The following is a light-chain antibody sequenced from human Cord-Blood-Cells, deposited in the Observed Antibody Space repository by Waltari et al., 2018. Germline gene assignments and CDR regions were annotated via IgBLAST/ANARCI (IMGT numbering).Light chain of an antibody. CDR2: EGS. CDR3: CSYAGSSTSWV. J-gene: IGLJ3*02. V-gene: IGLV2-23*01. CDR1: SSDVGSYNL. Sequence: QSALTQPASVSGSPGQSTTISCTGTSSDVGSYNLVSWYQQQPGKAPKLMIFEGSKRPSGFSNRFSGSNSGNTASLTISGLQAEDEADYYCCSYAGSSTSWVFGGGTKLTVL.